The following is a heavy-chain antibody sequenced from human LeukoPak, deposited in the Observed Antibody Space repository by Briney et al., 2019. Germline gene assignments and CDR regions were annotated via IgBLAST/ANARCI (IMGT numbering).Heavy chain of an antibody. CDR1: GVSISSYY. D-gene: IGHD1-26*01. CDR2: IFYSGNT. Sequence: SETLSLTCTVSGVSISSYYWSWIRQPPGKGLEWIGYIFYSGNTIYNPSLRSRVTILADTSKNHFSLRLRSVTAADTAVYYCARLAAISGSDYPDDWGQGTLVTVSS. CDR3: ARLAAISGSDYPDD. V-gene: IGHV4-59*08. J-gene: IGHJ4*02.